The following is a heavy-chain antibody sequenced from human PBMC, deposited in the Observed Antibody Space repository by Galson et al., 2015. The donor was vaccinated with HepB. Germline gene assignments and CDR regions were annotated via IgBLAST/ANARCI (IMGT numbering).Heavy chain of an antibody. CDR2: IYPGDSDT. D-gene: IGHD3-16*02. CDR1: GYSFTSYW. Sequence: QSGAEVKKPGESLKISCKGSGYSFTSYWIGWVRQMPGKGLEWMGTIYPGDSDTRYSPSFQGQVTISADKSISTAYLQWSSLKASDTAMYYCARQHYDYVWGSYPHPYYFDYWGQGTLVTVSS. J-gene: IGHJ4*02. CDR3: ARQHYDYVWGSYPHPYYFDY. V-gene: IGHV5-51*01.